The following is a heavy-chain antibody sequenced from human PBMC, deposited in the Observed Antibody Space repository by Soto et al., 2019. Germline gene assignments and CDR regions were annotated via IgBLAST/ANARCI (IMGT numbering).Heavy chain of an antibody. CDR2: MNPNSGNA. D-gene: IGHD5-12*01. V-gene: IGHV1-8*01. Sequence: ASVKVSCKASGYTFTSYDINWVRQATGQGLEWMGWMNPNSGNAGYAQKFQGRVTMTRNTSISTAYMELSSLRSEDTAVYYCARGRRWLQGLFDYWGQGTLVTVSS. CDR3: ARGRRWLQGLFDY. J-gene: IGHJ4*02. CDR1: GYTFTSYD.